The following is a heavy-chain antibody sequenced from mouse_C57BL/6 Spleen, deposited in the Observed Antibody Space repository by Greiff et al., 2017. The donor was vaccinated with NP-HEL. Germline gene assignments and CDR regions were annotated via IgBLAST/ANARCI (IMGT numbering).Heavy chain of an antibody. CDR2: ISSGGSYT. Sequence: EVQRVESGGDLVKPGGSLKLSCAASGFTFSSYGMSWVRQTPDKRLEWVATISSGGSYTYYPDSVKGRFTISRDNAKNTLYLQMSSLKSEDTAMYYCARHHYYGSSYPYYFDYWGQGTTLTVSS. V-gene: IGHV5-6*01. J-gene: IGHJ2*01. CDR3: ARHHYYGSSYPYYFDY. CDR1: GFTFSSYG. D-gene: IGHD1-1*01.